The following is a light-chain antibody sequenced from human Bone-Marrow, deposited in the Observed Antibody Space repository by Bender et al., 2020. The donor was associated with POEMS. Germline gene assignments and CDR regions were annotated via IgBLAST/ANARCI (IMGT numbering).Light chain of an antibody. CDR2: DVS. CDR1: SSDVGASDL. CDR3: TSFSTTNTVFV. Sequence: QSALTQPASMSGSPGQSITISCTGTSSDVGASDLVSWYQQHPGKRPKLMIFDVSDRPSGISHRFSGSKSGNTASLTISGLQAEDEADYYCTSFSTTNTVFVFGSGTQVTVL. J-gene: IGLJ1*01. V-gene: IGLV2-14*01.